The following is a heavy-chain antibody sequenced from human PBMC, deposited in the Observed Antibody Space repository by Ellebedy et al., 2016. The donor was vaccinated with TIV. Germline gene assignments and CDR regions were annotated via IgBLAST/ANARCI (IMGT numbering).Heavy chain of an antibody. V-gene: IGHV1-46*01. CDR1: GYTFTSYY. Sequence: ASVKVSXXASGYTFTSYYMHWVRQAPGQGLEWMGIINPSGGSTSYAQKFQGRVTMTRDTSTSTVYMELSSLRSEDTAVYYCARTRGHIVARDAFDIWGQGTMVTVSS. J-gene: IGHJ3*02. D-gene: IGHD2-21*01. CDR2: INPSGGST. CDR3: ARTRGHIVARDAFDI.